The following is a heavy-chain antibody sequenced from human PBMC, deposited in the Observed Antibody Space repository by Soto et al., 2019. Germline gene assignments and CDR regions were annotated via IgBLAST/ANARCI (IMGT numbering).Heavy chain of an antibody. CDR2: ISYDGSSK. D-gene: IGHD3-10*01. Sequence: QVQLVESGGGVVQPGRSLRLSCAASGFILRKYAVHWVRQAPGKGLEWVAVISYDGSSKHYADSVKGRFTFSRDSSQNAVYLQMDSLRTEDTAMYYCARDIYYYGSRSSFDYWGQGTLVTVS. CDR3: ARDIYYYGSRSSFDY. CDR1: GFILRKYA. V-gene: IGHV3-30-3*01. J-gene: IGHJ4*01.